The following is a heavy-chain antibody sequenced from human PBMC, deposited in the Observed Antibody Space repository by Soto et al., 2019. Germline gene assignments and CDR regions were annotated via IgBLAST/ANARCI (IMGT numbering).Heavy chain of an antibody. D-gene: IGHD3-10*01. CDR2: ISAYNGNT. J-gene: IGHJ3*02. CDR3: ARDQELLGFGELLSPPDAFDI. V-gene: IGHV1-18*04. Sequence: ASVKVSCQASGYTFTSYGISWVRQAPGQGLEWMGWISAYNGNTNYAQKLQGRVTMTTDTSTSTAYMELRSLRSDDTAVYYCARDQELLGFGELLSPPDAFDIWGQGTMVT. CDR1: GYTFTSYG.